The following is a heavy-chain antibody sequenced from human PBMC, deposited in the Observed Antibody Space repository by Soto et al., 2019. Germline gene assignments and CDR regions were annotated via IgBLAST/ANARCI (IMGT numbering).Heavy chain of an antibody. CDR3: TTDIYCGGDCYPIVYYGMDV. D-gene: IGHD2-21*02. V-gene: IGHV3-15*07. Sequence: PGGSLRLSCAASGFTFSNAWMNWVRQAPGKGLEWVGRIKSKTDGGTTDYAAPVKGRFTISRDDSKNTLYLQMNSLKTEDTAVYYCTTDIYCGGDCYPIVYYGMDVWGQGTTVTVSS. J-gene: IGHJ6*02. CDR2: IKSKTDGGTT. CDR1: GFTFSNAW.